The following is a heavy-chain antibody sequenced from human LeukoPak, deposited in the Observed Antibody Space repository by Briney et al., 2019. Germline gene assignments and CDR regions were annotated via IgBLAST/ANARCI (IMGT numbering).Heavy chain of an antibody. CDR1: GGSFSGYY. Sequence: SETLSLTCAVYGGSFSGYYWNLIRQPPGKGLEWIGYVHYTGTTNYSPSLKSRVTISVDTSKNQFSLTLSSVTAADTAVYYCARGNYDFWSGYPYFDYWGQGTLVTVSS. CDR2: VHYTGTT. J-gene: IGHJ4*02. CDR3: ARGNYDFWSGYPYFDY. V-gene: IGHV4-59*01. D-gene: IGHD3-3*01.